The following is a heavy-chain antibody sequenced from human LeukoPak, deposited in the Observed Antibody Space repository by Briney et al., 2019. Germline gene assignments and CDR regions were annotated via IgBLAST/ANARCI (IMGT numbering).Heavy chain of an antibody. J-gene: IGHJ4*02. CDR2: ISYDGSNK. Sequence: GGSLRLSCTASGFTFRNYAFHWVRQVPGKGLEWVAVISYDGSNKYYADSVKGRFTISRDNAKNSLYLQMNSLRAEDTAMYYCARGRYSGTTYYFDYWGQGTLVTVSS. D-gene: IGHD5-12*01. V-gene: IGHV3-30-3*01. CDR3: ARGRYSGTTYYFDY. CDR1: GFTFRNYA.